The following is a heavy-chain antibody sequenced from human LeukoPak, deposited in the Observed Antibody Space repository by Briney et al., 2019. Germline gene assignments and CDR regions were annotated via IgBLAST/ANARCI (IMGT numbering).Heavy chain of an antibody. CDR2: IYYRGST. Sequence: SETLSLTCTVSGGSISSGGYYWSWIRQHPGKGLEWIGYIYYRGSTYYNPSLKSRVTISVDTSKNQFSLKLSSVTAADTAVYYCARDGGSDSYGSYYFDYWGQGTLVTVSS. J-gene: IGHJ4*02. CDR1: GGSISSGGYY. CDR3: ARDGGSDSYGSYYFDY. V-gene: IGHV4-31*03. D-gene: IGHD5-18*01.